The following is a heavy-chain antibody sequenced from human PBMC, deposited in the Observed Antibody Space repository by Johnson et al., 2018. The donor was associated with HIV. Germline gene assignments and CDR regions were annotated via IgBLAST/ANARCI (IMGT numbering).Heavy chain of an antibody. V-gene: IGHV3-74*01. CDR3: AKGGGSGWFNDAFDI. CDR2: INSDGSST. CDR1: GFTFSSYW. D-gene: IGHD6-19*01. Sequence: VQLVESGGGLVQPGGSLRLSCAASGFTFSSYWMHWVRQAPGKGLVWVSRINSDGSSTSYADSVKGRFTISRENARNSLYLHMNSLRAGDTAVYYCAKGGGSGWFNDAFDIWGQGTMVTVSS. J-gene: IGHJ3*02.